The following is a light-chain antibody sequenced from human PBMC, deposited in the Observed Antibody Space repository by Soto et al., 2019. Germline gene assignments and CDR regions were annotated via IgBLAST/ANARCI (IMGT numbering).Light chain of an antibody. J-gene: IGLJ2*01. CDR1: SRDVCAYNL. CDR2: EVR. Sequence: QSALTQPGSVSGSPVQSITISCSGTSRDVCAYNLVSWYQQRPGKAPKLLIYEVRNRPSGLSYRFSGSKSGNTASLTISSLLPEDEADYFCSSFSSRNTLVFGGGTKLTVL. V-gene: IGLV2-14*01. CDR3: SSFSSRNTLV.